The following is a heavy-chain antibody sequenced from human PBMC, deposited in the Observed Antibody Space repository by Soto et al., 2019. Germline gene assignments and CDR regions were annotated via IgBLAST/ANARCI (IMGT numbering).Heavy chain of an antibody. V-gene: IGHV3-66*01. CDR2: IYSGGST. J-gene: IGHJ3*02. CDR1: GFTVSSNY. Sequence: ESGGGLVQPGGSLRLSCAASGFTVSSNYMSWVRQAPGKGLEWVSVIYSGGSTYYADSVKGRFTISRDNSKNTLYLQMNSLRAEDTAVYYCARDALSLVRVGARRNDAFDIWGQGTMVTVSS. CDR3: ARDALSLVRVGARRNDAFDI. D-gene: IGHD1-26*01.